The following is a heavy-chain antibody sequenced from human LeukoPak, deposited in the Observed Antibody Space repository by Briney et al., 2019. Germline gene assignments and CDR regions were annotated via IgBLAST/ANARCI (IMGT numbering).Heavy chain of an antibody. CDR2: IYYSGST. J-gene: IGHJ4*02. CDR1: GGSISRGVYY. V-gene: IGHV4-30-4*08. CDR3: ARSPNSGYDPFDY. D-gene: IGHD5-12*01. Sequence: SETLSLTCTVSGGSISRGVYYWTWIRQLPGGGLEWIGYIYYSGSTYYNPSLKSRATMSVDTSKNQFSLKLSSVTAADTAVYYCARSPNSGYDPFDYWGQGTLVTVSS.